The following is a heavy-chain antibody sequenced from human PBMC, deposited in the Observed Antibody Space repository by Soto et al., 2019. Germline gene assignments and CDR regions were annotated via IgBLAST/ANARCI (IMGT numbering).Heavy chain of an antibody. CDR3: ARHGRTMMPSGYFPTFDP. CDR1: GYTFTSYG. D-gene: IGHD3-22*01. V-gene: IGHV1-18*01. J-gene: IGHJ5*02. CDR2: ISAYNGNT. Sequence: ASVKVSCKASGYTFTSYGISWVRQAPGQGLEWMGWISAYNGNTNYAQKLQGRVTMTTDTSTSTAYMELRSLRSDDTAVYYCARHGRTMMPSGYFPTFDPWGQGTLVTVSS.